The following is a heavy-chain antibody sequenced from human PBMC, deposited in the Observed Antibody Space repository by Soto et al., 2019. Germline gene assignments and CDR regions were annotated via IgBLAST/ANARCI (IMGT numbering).Heavy chain of an antibody. J-gene: IGHJ5*02. CDR2: IFDSGSS. CDR3: AIVDWLDLGRPAAQFPRIDP. Sequence: PSETLSLTCVVSGGSISGGDYYWSWIRQPPGKGLDYIGYIFDSGSSYYNPSLKSRITLSVDTSKNQFSLKLSSVTAADTAVYYCAIVDWLDLGRPAAQFPRIDPWGQGTLVTVSS. V-gene: IGHV4-30-4*08. D-gene: IGHD2-2*01. CDR1: GGSISGGDYY.